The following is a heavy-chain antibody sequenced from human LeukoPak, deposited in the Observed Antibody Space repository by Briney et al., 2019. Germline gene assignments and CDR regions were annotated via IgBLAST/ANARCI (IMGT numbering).Heavy chain of an antibody. CDR1: GGSISSYY. Sequence: KTSETLSLTCTVSGGSISSYYWSWIRQPPGKGLKWIAYISDIGSINYNPSLKSRVTISLDTSKNQFSLKLSSVTAADTAVYYCAGHHPRNTVDFWGQGTLVTVSS. CDR2: ISDIGSI. D-gene: IGHD2/OR15-2a*01. CDR3: AGHHPRNTVDF. V-gene: IGHV4-59*08. J-gene: IGHJ4*02.